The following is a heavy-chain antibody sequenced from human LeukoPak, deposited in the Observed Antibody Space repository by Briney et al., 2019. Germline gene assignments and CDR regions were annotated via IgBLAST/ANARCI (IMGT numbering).Heavy chain of an antibody. CDR2: VSGSGGNI. CDR1: GFTFSSYA. J-gene: IGHJ4*02. D-gene: IGHD2-2*01. CDR3: AASLPNIVVVPATKGPFGY. Sequence: GGSLRLSCAASGFTFSSYAMSWVRQAPGKGLEWVSGVSGSGGNIHYADSMKGRLTISRDNSKNTLYLQMNSLRAEDTAVYYCAASLPNIVVVPATKGPFGYWGQGALVTVSS. V-gene: IGHV3-23*01.